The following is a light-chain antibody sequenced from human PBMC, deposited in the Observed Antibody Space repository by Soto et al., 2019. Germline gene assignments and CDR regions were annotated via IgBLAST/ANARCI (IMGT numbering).Light chain of an antibody. Sequence: DIQMTQSTSTLSGSVGDRFTITCRASQTISSWLAWYQQKPGKAPKLLIYKASTLKSGVPSRFSGSGSGTEFTLTISSLQPDDSATYYCQHYNSYSEAFGQGSKVDIK. J-gene: IGKJ1*01. CDR1: QTISSW. CDR3: QHYNSYSEA. V-gene: IGKV1-5*03. CDR2: KAS.